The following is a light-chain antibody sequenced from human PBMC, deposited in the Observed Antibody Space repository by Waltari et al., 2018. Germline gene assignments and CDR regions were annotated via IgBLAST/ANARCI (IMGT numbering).Light chain of an antibody. Sequence: DIQMTQSPSSLSASVGDRVTITCRASQSISSYLNWYQQKRGKAPTLLIYAASSLQSGVPSRFSGSGSGTDFTLTISSLQPEDFATYYCQQSYSTPFTFGPGTKVDIK. CDR1: QSISSY. CDR3: QQSYSTPFT. J-gene: IGKJ3*01. V-gene: IGKV1-39*01. CDR2: AAS.